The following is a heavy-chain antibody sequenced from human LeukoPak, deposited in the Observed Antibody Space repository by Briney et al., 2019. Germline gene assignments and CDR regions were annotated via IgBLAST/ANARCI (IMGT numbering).Heavy chain of an antibody. D-gene: IGHD3-16*01. CDR3: ARDTFDNRGAGDSGY. J-gene: IGHJ4*02. Sequence: APVKVSCKASGYTFTSYGISWVRQAPGHGLEWMGWISAYNGNTNYAQKLQGRVTMTTDTSTSTAYMELRSLRSDDTAVYYCARDTFDNRGAGDSGYWGQGTLVTVSS. V-gene: IGHV1-18*01. CDR2: ISAYNGNT. CDR1: GYTFTSYG.